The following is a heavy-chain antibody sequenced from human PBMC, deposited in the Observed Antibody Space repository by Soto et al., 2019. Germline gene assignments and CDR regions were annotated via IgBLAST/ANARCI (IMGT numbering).Heavy chain of an antibody. Sequence: GASVKVSCKASGYTFTSYGISWVRQAPGQGLEWMGWISAYNGNTNYAQKLQGRVTMTTDTSTSTAYMELRSLRSDDTAVYYCARELQYGYYYYYYGMDVWGQGTTVTVSS. V-gene: IGHV1-18*01. CDR3: ARELQYGYYYYYYGMDV. J-gene: IGHJ6*02. CDR2: ISAYNGNT. D-gene: IGHD2-2*01. CDR1: GYTFTSYG.